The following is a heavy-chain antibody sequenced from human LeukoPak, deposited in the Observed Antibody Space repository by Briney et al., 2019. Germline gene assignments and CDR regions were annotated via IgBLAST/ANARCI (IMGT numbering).Heavy chain of an antibody. CDR3: ARRDGSYYYH. D-gene: IGHD1-26*01. J-gene: IGHJ4*02. CDR1: GLSISPYD. Sequence: SETLSLTCTVSGLSISPYDWAWVRQPPGKEREWNGYINYSGTTNYNPCLESRVTISVDTSKNQFSLKLTSMTAADTAVYYCARRDGSYYYHWGQGTLVTVSS. CDR2: INYSGTT. V-gene: IGHV4-59*01.